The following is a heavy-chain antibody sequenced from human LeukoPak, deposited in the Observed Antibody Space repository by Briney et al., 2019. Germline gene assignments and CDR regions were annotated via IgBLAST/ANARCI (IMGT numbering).Heavy chain of an antibody. CDR3: ARDYRYSYGYYFDY. CDR1: GFTFSSYG. CDR2: IWYDGSNK. D-gene: IGHD5-18*01. V-gene: IGHV3-33*01. Sequence: GGSLRLSCAASGFTFSSYGMHWVRQAPGKGLEWVAVIWYDGSNKYYADSVKGRFTISRDNSKNTLYLQMNSLRAEDTAVYYCARDYRYSYGYYFDYWGQGTLVSVSS. J-gene: IGHJ4*02.